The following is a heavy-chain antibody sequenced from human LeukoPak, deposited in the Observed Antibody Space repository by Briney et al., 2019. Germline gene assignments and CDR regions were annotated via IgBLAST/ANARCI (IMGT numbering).Heavy chain of an antibody. CDR3: ARQTYYYDSSGHRYWYFDL. D-gene: IGHD3-22*01. J-gene: IGHJ2*01. Sequence: SETLSLTCTVSGVSTSSSSYYWGWIRQPPGKGLEWIGTIYYSGSTYYNPSLKSRLTMSVDTSRNQFSLKLSSVTVADTAIYYCARQTYYYDSSGHRYWYFDLWGRGTLVTVSS. CDR1: GVSTSSSSYY. V-gene: IGHV4-39*01. CDR2: IYYSGST.